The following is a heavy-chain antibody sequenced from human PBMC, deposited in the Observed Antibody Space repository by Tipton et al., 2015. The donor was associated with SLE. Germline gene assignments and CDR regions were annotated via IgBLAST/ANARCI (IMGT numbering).Heavy chain of an antibody. Sequence: TLSLTCTVSRGSISSGDYYWSWIRQPPGKGLEWIGYIYYSGSTNYNPSLKSRVTISVDTSKNQFSLKLSSVTAADTAVYYCARYGTYDGSRYFQHWGQGTLVTVSS. V-gene: IGHV4-61*08. J-gene: IGHJ1*01. CDR3: ARYGTYDGSRYFQH. CDR1: RGSISSGDYY. CDR2: IYYSGST. D-gene: IGHD1-26*01.